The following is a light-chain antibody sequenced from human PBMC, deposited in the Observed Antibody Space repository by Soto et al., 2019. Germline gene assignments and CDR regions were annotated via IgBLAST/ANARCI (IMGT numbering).Light chain of an antibody. CDR2: GAS. J-gene: IGKJ1*01. V-gene: IGKV3-20*01. CDR3: QQYGSSPRT. CDR1: QSVSSSY. Sequence: IVLTQSPGTLSLSPGERATLSCSASQSVSSSYLAWYQQKPGQAPRLLIYGASSRATGIPDRFSGSGSGTDFTLTISRLEPEDFAVYYCQQYGSSPRTFGQGTKVDIK.